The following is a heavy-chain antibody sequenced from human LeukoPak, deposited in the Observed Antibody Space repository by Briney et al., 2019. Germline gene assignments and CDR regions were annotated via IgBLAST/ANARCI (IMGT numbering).Heavy chain of an antibody. V-gene: IGHV1-24*01. CDR3: ARSDGRTYYYGMDV. CDR1: GYTLTELS. CDR2: FDPEDGET. J-gene: IGHJ6*02. Sequence: GASVKVSCKVSGYTLTELSVHWVRQAPGKGLEWMGGFDPEDGETIYAQKFQGRVTMTEDTSTDTAYMELSSLRSEDTAVYYCARSDGRTYYYGMDVWGQGTTVTVSS. D-gene: IGHD1/OR15-1a*01.